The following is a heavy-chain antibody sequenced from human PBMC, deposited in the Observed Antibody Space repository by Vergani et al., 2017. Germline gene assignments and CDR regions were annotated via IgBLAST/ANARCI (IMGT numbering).Heavy chain of an antibody. Sequence: QVQLVESGAEVKKPGASVKVSCKASGYTFTSDYMHWVRQAPGQGLEWMGWINPNSGGTNYARKFQGRVTMTRDTSISTAYMELSGLRSDDTAVYYCARGPIPTTVKDWFDPWGQGTLVTVSS. CDR3: ARGPIPTTVKDWFDP. CDR1: GYTFTSDY. CDR2: INPNSGGT. V-gene: IGHV1-2*02. J-gene: IGHJ5*02. D-gene: IGHD4-11*01.